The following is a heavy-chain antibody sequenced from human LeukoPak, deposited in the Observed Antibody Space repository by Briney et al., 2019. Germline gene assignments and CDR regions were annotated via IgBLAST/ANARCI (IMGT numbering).Heavy chain of an antibody. D-gene: IGHD6-13*01. V-gene: IGHV3-23*01. CDR2: ITDSGGAT. CDR3: AKAYTRSWYAAFDI. Sequence: PGGSLRLSCAASGFAFTDHAISWVRQAPGKGLEWVSAITDSGGATYYADSVKGRFTISRDNSKNTLYLQMNSLRGDDTAIYYCAKAYTRSWYAAFDIWGQGTMVTISS. J-gene: IGHJ3*02. CDR1: GFAFTDHA.